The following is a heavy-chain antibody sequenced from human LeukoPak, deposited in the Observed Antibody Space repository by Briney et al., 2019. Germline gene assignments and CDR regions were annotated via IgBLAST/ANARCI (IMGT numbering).Heavy chain of an antibody. CDR3: AKTTTGYSSGRYPGWPVDY. CDR2: IFGSGGSS. CDR1: GFAFNSYA. Sequence: GGSLRLSCAASGFAFNSYAMYWVRQAPGKGLEWVSGIFGSGGSSHYADSVKGRFTISRDNSKNTVYLQMNSLRPEDTAVYYCAKTTTGYSSGRYPGWPVDYWGQGTLVTVSS. V-gene: IGHV3-23*01. D-gene: IGHD6-19*01. J-gene: IGHJ4*02.